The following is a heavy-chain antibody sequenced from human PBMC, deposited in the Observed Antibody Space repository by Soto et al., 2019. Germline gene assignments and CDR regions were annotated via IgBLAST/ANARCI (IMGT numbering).Heavy chain of an antibody. CDR1: GGSISSYY. CDR3: AAREATIFFPGPLNDAFDI. J-gene: IGHJ3*02. CDR2: IYYSGST. D-gene: IGHD3-9*01. V-gene: IGHV4-59*01. Sequence: PSETLSLTCTVSGGSISSYYWSWIRQPPGKGLEWIGYIYYSGSTNYNPSLKSRVTMSVDTSKNQFSLKLSSVTAADTAVYYCAAREATIFFPGPLNDAFDIWGQGTMVTVSS.